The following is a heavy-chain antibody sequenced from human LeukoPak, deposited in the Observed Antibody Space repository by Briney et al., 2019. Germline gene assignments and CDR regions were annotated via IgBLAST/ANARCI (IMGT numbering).Heavy chain of an antibody. CDR3: ASSSSWYSNWFDP. V-gene: IGHV3-21*01. Sequence: KPGGSLRLSCAASGITFSSYSMSWVRQAPGKGLEWVSSISTSSSSTYYTDSVKGRFTISRDNAKNSVYLQMNSLRVEDTAVYYWASSSSWYSNWFDPWGQGTLVTVSS. D-gene: IGHD6-13*01. CDR2: ISTSSSST. CDR1: GITFSSYS. J-gene: IGHJ5*02.